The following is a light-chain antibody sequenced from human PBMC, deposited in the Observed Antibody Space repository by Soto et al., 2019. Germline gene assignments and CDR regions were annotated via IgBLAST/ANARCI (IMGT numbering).Light chain of an antibody. CDR1: HSVSSS. Sequence: EIVMTQSPATLSVSPGERVTLSCRASHSVSSSLAWYQQKPGQAPRLLIYGASTKATGIPARFSGSGSGTEFTLTISSLQSEDFAVYYCQQYNNWPPFTFGPGTKVDIK. CDR3: QQYNNWPPFT. CDR2: GAS. J-gene: IGKJ3*01. V-gene: IGKV3-15*01.